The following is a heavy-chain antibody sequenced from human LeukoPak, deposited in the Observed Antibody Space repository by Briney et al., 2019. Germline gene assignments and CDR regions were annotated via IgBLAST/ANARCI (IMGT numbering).Heavy chain of an antibody. V-gene: IGHV4-31*03. D-gene: IGHD4-23*01. CDR3: ARGRDPRWFDAFDI. Sequence: PSQTLSLTCTVSGGSISSGGYYWSWIRQHPGKGLEWIGCIYYSGSTYYNPSLKSRVTISVDTSKNQFSLKLSSVTAADTAVYYCARGRDPRWFDAFDIWGQGTMVTVSS. CDR1: GGSISSGGYY. J-gene: IGHJ3*02. CDR2: IYYSGST.